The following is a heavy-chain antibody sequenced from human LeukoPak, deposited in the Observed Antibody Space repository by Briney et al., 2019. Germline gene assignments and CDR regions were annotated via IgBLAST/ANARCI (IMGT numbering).Heavy chain of an antibody. V-gene: IGHV3-7*01. CDR1: GFTFSSYW. CDR2: IKQDGSEK. D-gene: IGHD3-10*01. Sequence: GGSLRLSCAASGFTFSSYWMSWVRQAPGKGLEWVANIKQDGSEKYYVDSVKGRFTISRDNAKNSLYLQMNSLRAADTAVYYCAKDFPDGSRNWGFNYWGQGTLVTVS. CDR3: AKDFPDGSRNWGFNY. J-gene: IGHJ4*02.